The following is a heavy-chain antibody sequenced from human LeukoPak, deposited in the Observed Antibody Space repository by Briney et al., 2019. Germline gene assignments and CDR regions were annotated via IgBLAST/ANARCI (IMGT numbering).Heavy chain of an antibody. CDR2: IRNKPHTYTI. J-gene: IGHJ4*02. Sequence: GGSLRLSCAASGFTFSDHYMDWVRQAPGKGLEWVARIRNKPHTYTIEYAVSVRGRFSISRDDSKNSLYLQMNSLRTDDTAVYYCARGAYCGGGGICPAPFEYWGQGTLVTVSS. CDR1: GFTFSDHY. D-gene: IGHD2-21*01. V-gene: IGHV3-72*01. CDR3: ARGAYCGGGGICPAPFEY.